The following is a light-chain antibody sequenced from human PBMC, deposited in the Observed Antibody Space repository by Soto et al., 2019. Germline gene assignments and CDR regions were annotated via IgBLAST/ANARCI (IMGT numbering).Light chain of an antibody. Sequence: DVQMTQSPSTLSASVGDRVTITCRASQGISNRLAWYQQKPGKAPKLLIYQASSLKSGVPPRFGGSGSGTEFTLTITSLQPDDFATYYCQQYNSHWTFGQGTKVEIK. CDR1: QGISNR. J-gene: IGKJ1*01. V-gene: IGKV1-5*03. CDR2: QAS. CDR3: QQYNSHWT.